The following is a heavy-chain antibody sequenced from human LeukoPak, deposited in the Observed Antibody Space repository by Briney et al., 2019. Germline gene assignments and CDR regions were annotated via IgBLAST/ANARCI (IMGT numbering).Heavy chain of an antibody. J-gene: IGHJ5*02. Sequence: ASVKVSCKASGYTFTSYYMHWVRQAPGQGLEWMGIINPSGGSTSYAQKFQGRVTMTRDTSTSTVYMELSSLRSEDTAVYYCARARGRIFSENWFDPWGQGTLVTVSS. CDR2: INPSGGST. CDR3: ARARGRIFSENWFDP. V-gene: IGHV1-46*01. D-gene: IGHD3-3*01. CDR1: GYTFTSYY.